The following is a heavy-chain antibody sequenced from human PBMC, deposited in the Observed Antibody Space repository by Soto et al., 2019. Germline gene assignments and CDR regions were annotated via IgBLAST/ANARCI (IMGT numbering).Heavy chain of an antibody. J-gene: IGHJ4*01. D-gene: IGHD3-10*01. CDR2: IFNSGTT. V-gene: IGHV4-31*02. CDR3: ARDSGYGSGASVNHYLDF. Sequence: LSETLSLTCSVSGASTVSHYHWTWIRQPPGKGLEWMGYIFNSGTTFYNPSLTSRLSISMDTSGNHFSLELRSVTAADTAVYYCARDSGYGSGASVNHYLDFWGRGTLVTVSS. CDR1: GASTVSHYH.